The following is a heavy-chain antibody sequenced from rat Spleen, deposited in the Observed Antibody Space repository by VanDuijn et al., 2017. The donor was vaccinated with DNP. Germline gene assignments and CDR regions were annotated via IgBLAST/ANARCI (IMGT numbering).Heavy chain of an antibody. V-gene: IGHV5-31*01. Sequence: EVQLVESGGDLVQPGRSLKLSCVASRFTFNSYWMAWIRQVPGKGLEWVAYITYDGGSTYYRDSVKGRFTISRDNAKSTLYLQMNSLRSEDTATYYCARGSGTYYWYFDFWGPGTMVTVSS. CDR3: ARGSGTYYWYFDF. CDR1: RFTFNSYW. CDR2: ITYDGGST. D-gene: IGHD5-1*01. J-gene: IGHJ1*01.